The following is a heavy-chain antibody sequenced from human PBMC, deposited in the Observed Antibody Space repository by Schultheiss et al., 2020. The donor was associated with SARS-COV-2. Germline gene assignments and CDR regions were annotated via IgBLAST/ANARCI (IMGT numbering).Heavy chain of an antibody. CDR1: GFTFSSYA. J-gene: IGHJ4*02. CDR2: ISSSSSYI. Sequence: GGSLRLSCAASGFTFSSYAMNWVRQAPGKGLEWVSSISSSSSYIYYADSVKGRFTISRDNAKNSLYLQMNSLRAEDTAVYYCARQYDFWSGYCFWGQGTLVTVSS. D-gene: IGHD3-3*01. V-gene: IGHV3-21*01. CDR3: ARQYDFWSGYCF.